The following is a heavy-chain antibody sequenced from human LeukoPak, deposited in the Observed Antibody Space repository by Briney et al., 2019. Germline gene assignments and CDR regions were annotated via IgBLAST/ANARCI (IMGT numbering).Heavy chain of an antibody. D-gene: IGHD3-10*01. CDR2: IFPHDSNT. CDR1: GYSFMDYW. J-gene: IGHJ5*02. V-gene: IGHV5-51*01. Sequence: GESLKISCKGSGYSFMDYWIGWVRQMPGKGPDWMGFIFPHDSNTKYSPSFQGQVTISADKSISTAYLQWSSLKASDTAMYYCARLGESYPPRPNNWFDPWGQGTLVTVSS. CDR3: ARLGESYPPRPNNWFDP.